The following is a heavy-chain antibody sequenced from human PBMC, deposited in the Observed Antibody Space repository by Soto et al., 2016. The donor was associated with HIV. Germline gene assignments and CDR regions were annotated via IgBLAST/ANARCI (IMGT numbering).Heavy chain of an antibody. Sequence: QVQLQESGPGLVKPSETLSLTCTVSGTSISSYYCTWIRQPPGKGLEWIGYIYYNGSTTYNPSLKSRVTISADTSKNQFSLKLSSVTAADTAVYYCARFRMMTGAFDYLGPRDKWSVSLQ. V-gene: IGHV4-59*01. CDR3: ARFRMMTGAFDY. D-gene: IGHD3-9*01. J-gene: IGHJ3*02. CDR1: GTSISSYY. CDR2: IYYNGST.